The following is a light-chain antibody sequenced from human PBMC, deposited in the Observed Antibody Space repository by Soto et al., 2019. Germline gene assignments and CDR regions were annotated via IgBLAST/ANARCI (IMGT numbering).Light chain of an antibody. J-gene: IGLJ2*01. CDR1: SSDLGDYDY. CDR2: EVS. V-gene: IGLV2-8*01. CDR3: SSYAGSNNLI. Sequence: QSVLTQPTSASGSPGQSVTISCSGTSSDLGDYDYVSWYQQHPGKAPRLMIYEVSERPSGVPDRFSGSKSGNTASLTVTGLQVEDEADYYCSSYAGSNNLIFGGGTQLTVL.